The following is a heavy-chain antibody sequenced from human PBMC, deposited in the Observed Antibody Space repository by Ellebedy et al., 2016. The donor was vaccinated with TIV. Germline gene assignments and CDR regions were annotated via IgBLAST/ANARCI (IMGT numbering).Heavy chain of an antibody. V-gene: IGHV3-23*01. CDR3: AKDRIVGARKFDD. Sequence: PGGSLRLSCVASGFTFNSFAMSWVRQAPGKGLEWVSTISNSGESTNNADSGKGRFTISRDNSKNTLDLQMNGLRAEDTAVYDCAKDRIVGARKFDDWGQGTLVTVSS. CDR2: ISNSGEST. D-gene: IGHD1-26*01. J-gene: IGHJ4*02. CDR1: GFTFNSFA.